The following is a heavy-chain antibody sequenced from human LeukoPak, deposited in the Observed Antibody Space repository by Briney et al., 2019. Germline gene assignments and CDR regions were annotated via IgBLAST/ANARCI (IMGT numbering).Heavy chain of an antibody. V-gene: IGHV1-2*02. CDR1: GYTFTGCY. D-gene: IGHD3-10*01. Sequence: ASVKVSCKASGYTFTGCYMHWVRQAPGQGLEWMGWINPNSGGTNYAQKFQGRVTMTEDTSTDTAYMELSSLRSEDTAVYYCATGGYASGSDYWGQGTLVTVSS. J-gene: IGHJ4*02. CDR3: ATGGYASGSDY. CDR2: INPNSGGT.